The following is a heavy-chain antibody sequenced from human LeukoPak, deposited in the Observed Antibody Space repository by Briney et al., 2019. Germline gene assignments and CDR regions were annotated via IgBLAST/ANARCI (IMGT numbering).Heavy chain of an antibody. V-gene: IGHV4-38-2*02. CDR3: ATLTGGDDAFDI. J-gene: IGHJ3*02. D-gene: IGHD4-23*01. CDR2: IYHSGST. Sequence: SETLSLTCTVSGYSISSGYYWGWIRQPPGKGLEWIGSIYHSGSTYYNPSLKSQVTISVDTSKNQFSLKLSSVTAADTAVYYCATLTGGDDAFDIWGQGTMVTVSS. CDR1: GYSISSGYY.